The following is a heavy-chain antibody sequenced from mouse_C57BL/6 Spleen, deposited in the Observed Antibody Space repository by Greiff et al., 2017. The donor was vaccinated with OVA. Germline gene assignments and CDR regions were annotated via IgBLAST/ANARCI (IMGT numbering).Heavy chain of an antibody. V-gene: IGHV1-72*01. J-gene: IGHJ1*03. CDR3: ARKGTTYWYFDV. CDR1: GYTFTSYW. CDR2: IDPNSGGT. Sequence: QVHVKQPGAELVKPGASVKLSCKASGYTFTSYWMHWVKQRPGRGLEWIGRIDPNSGGTKYNEKFKSKATLTVDKPSSTAYMQLSSLTSEDSAVDDCARKGTTYWYFDVWGTGTTVTVSS. D-gene: IGHD2-12*01.